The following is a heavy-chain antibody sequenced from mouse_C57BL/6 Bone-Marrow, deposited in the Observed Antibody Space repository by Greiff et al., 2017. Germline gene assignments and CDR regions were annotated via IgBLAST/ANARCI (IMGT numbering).Heavy chain of an antibody. J-gene: IGHJ4*01. Sequence: VQLQQPGAELVKPGASVKLSCKASGYTFTSYWMQWVKQRPGQGLEWIGEIDPSDSYTNYNQKFKGKATLTVDTSSSTAYMQLSSLTSEDSAVYYCAKHYGSRVDYWGQGTSVTVSS. CDR2: IDPSDSYT. CDR3: AKHYGSRVDY. V-gene: IGHV1-50*01. CDR1: GYTFTSYW. D-gene: IGHD1-1*01.